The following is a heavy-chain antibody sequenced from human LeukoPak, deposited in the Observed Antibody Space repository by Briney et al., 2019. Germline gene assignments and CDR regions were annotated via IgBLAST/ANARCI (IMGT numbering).Heavy chain of an antibody. D-gene: IGHD3-9*01. V-gene: IGHV3-30*18. CDR3: AKDPNYDTDPHNDY. CDR2: ISYDGSNK. J-gene: IGHJ4*02. CDR1: GFTFSSYG. Sequence: GGSLRLSCAASGFTFSSYGMHWVRQAPGKGLEWVAVISYDGSNKYYADSVKGRFTISRDNSKNTLYLQMNSLRAEDTAVYYCAKDPNYDTDPHNDYWGQGTLVTVSS.